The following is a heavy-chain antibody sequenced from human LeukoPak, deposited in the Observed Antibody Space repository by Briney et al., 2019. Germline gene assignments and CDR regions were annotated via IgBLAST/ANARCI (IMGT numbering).Heavy chain of an antibody. CDR2: IYTSGST. D-gene: IGHD6-13*01. V-gene: IGHV4-4*07. CDR3: AREFRMAAAGLFDY. J-gene: IGHJ4*02. CDR1: GGSISSYY. Sequence: SETLSLTCTVSGGSISSYYWSWIRQPAGKGLEWIGRIYTSGSTNYNPSLKSRVTMSVDTSKNQFSLKLSSVTAADTAVYYCAREFRMAAAGLFDYWGQGTLVTVSS.